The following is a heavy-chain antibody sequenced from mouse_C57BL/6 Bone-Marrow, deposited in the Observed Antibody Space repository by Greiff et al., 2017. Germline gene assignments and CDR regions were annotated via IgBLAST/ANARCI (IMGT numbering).Heavy chain of an antibody. V-gene: IGHV1-63*01. Sequence: QVQLKQSGAELVRPGTSVKMSCKASGYTFTNYWIGWAQQRPGHGLEWIGDIYPGVGYTNYNEKFKGKATLTAAISSSTAYMQFSSLASEDSAIYYGARNGYCGLDWYFDVWGTGTTVTVSS. D-gene: IGHD2-3*01. CDR1: GYTFTNYW. CDR2: IYPGVGYT. J-gene: IGHJ1*03. CDR3: ARNGYCGLDWYFDV.